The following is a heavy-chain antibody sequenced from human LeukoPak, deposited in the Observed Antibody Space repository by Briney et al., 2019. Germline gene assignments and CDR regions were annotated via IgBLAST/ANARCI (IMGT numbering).Heavy chain of an antibody. J-gene: IGHJ3*02. D-gene: IGHD3-3*01. CDR3: VRDGEKYYDFWSGYYTSGEFQGVFLDI. CDR2: ISTNTGNP. V-gene: IGHV7-4-1*02. CDR1: GYTFTSYA. Sequence: ASVKVSCKSSGYTFTSYAMNWVRQAPGQGLEWMGWISTNTGNPTYAQGFTGRFVFSLDTSVSTAYLQISSLKAEDTAVYYCVRDGEKYYDFWSGYYTSGEFQGVFLDIWGQGTMVTVSS.